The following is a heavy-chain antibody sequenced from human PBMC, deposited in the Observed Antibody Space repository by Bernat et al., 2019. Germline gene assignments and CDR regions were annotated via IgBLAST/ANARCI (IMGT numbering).Heavy chain of an antibody. J-gene: IGHJ6*02. CDR3: ANLPATYWEGYGMDV. Sequence: EVQLLESGGGLVQPGGSLRLSCAATGFTFSSYAMSWVRQAPGKGLEWVSAISGSGGSTYYADSVKGRFTISRDNSKNTLYLQMNSLRAEDTAVYYCANLPATYWEGYGMDVWGQGTTVTVSS. CDR1: GFTFSSYA. D-gene: IGHD1-26*01. CDR2: ISGSGGST. V-gene: IGHV3-23*01.